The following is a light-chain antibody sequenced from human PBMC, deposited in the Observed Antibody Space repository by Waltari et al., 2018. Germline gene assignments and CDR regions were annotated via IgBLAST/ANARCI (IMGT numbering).Light chain of an antibody. J-gene: IGLJ2*01. CDR1: KIASQS. Sequence: SYVLTQPPSVSVAPGQTASISCGGDKIASQSGNWYQQKSGQAPLLVVYDDSDRPSGIPARFSGSKSGNTATLTISRVEAGDEADYYCQVWDSSSDHVVFGGGTKLTVL. V-gene: IGLV3-21*02. CDR3: QVWDSSSDHVV. CDR2: DDS.